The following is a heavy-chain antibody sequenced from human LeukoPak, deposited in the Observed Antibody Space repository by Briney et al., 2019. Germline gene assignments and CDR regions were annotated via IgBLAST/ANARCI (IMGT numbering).Heavy chain of an antibody. CDR3: ASPAAGDY. Sequence: PGGSLRLSCAASGFTFSNYGMHWVRQAPGKGLEWVGFIRYDGRNKYYADFVKGRFTISRDNSKNTLYLQMNSLRAEDTAVYYCASPAAGDYWGQGTLVTVSS. CDR2: IRYDGRNK. D-gene: IGHD6-13*01. V-gene: IGHV3-30*02. J-gene: IGHJ4*02. CDR1: GFTFSNYG.